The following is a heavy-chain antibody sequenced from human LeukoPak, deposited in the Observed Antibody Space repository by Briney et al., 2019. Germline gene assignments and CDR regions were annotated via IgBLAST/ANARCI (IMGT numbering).Heavy chain of an antibody. CDR2: ISYDGSNK. CDR3: ARVAVAGGYFDY. V-gene: IGHV3-30*04. D-gene: IGHD6-19*01. CDR1: GFTFSSYA. J-gene: IGHJ4*02. Sequence: PGGSLRLSCAASGFTFSSYAMHWVRQAPGKGLEWVAVISYDGSNKYYADSVKGRFTISRDNSKNTLYLQMNSLRAEDTAVYYCARVAVAGGYFDYWGQGTLVTVSS.